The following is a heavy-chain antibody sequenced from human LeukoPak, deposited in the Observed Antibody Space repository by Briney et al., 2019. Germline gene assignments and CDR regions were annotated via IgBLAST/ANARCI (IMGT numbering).Heavy chain of an antibody. CDR3: ARDRWHCRVNCDSVYYFALDV. CDR2: INPGNGDT. J-gene: IGHJ6*02. V-gene: IGHV1-3*01. D-gene: IGHD2-15*01. CDR1: GYTFTNYA. Sequence: ASVKVSCRGSGYTFTNYAIHWVRQAPGQSLEWLGWINPGNGDTKYSQDFQGRVTINTDTSAATAYAELNSLTSEDTAVYYCARDRWHCRVNCDSVYYFALDVWGQGTTVTVSS.